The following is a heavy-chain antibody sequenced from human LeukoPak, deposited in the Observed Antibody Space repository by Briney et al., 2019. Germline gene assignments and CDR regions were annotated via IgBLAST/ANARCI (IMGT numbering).Heavy chain of an antibody. CDR2: ISYDGSNK. J-gene: IGHJ4*02. CDR3: TTNLADSYACYFDY. CDR1: GFTFSSYA. V-gene: IGHV3-30-3*01. Sequence: PGGSLRLSCAASGFTFSSYAMHWVRQAPGKGLEWVAVISYDGSNKYYADSVKGRFTISRDNSKNTLYLQMNSLETEDTAVYYCTTNLADSYACYFDYWGQGTLVTVSS. D-gene: IGHD3-16*01.